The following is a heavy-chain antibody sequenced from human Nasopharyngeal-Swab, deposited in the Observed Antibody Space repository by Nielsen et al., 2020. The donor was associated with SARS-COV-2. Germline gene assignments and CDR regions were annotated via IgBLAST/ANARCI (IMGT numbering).Heavy chain of an antibody. CDR2: IYYSGST. V-gene: IGHV4-59*01. CDR3: ARGVDCSGGSCYGEGYYYGMDV. D-gene: IGHD2-15*01. Sequence: WIRQPPGKGLEWIGYIYYSGSTNYNPSVKSRVTISVDTSKNQFSLKLSSVTAADTAVYYCARGVDCSGGSCYGEGYYYGMDVWGQGTTVTVSS. J-gene: IGHJ6*02.